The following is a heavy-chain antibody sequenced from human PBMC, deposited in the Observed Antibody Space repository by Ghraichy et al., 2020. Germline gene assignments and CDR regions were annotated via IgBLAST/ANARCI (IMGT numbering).Heavy chain of an antibody. CDR3: AKDQYYPDYFDF. J-gene: IGHJ4*02. CDR1: GFTFSSFA. V-gene: IGHV3-23*01. D-gene: IGHD3-16*01. CDR2: ISGSGAST. Sequence: GGSLRLSCAASGFTFSSFAMSWVRQAPGKRLEWVSGISGSGASTYYADSVKGRFTISRDNSKSTLYLQMNTLRAEDTAVYYCAKDQYYPDYFDFWGQGTLVTVSS.